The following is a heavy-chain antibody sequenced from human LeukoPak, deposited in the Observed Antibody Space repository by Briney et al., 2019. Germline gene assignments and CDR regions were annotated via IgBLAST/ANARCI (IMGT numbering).Heavy chain of an antibody. CDR1: GFTFTNYA. J-gene: IGHJ4*02. V-gene: IGHV3-74*01. CDR2: IDSDGSRT. Sequence: GGSLRLSCAASGFTFTNYAMSWVRQAPGKGLVWVSGIDSDGSRTNYADSVKGRFTISRDNAKNTLFLQMNSLRAEDTAVYYCARDWRGFDYWGQGTLVTVSS. CDR3: ARDWRGFDY.